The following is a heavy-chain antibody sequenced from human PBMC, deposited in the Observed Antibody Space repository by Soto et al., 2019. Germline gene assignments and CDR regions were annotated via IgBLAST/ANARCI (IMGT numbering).Heavy chain of an antibody. D-gene: IGHD2-21*02. Sequence: QVQLQESGPGLVKPSQTLSLTCTVSGGSISSGGYYWSWIRQHPGKGLEWIGYIYYSGSTYYNPSLKSRVIISVDTSKNQFSLKLSSVTAADTAVYYCARVHIVVVTAGFDPWGQGTLVTVSS. J-gene: IGHJ5*02. CDR2: IYYSGST. CDR1: GGSISSGGYY. V-gene: IGHV4-31*03. CDR3: ARVHIVVVTAGFDP.